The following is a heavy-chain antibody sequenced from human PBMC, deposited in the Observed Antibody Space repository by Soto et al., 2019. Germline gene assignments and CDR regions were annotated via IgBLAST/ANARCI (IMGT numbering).Heavy chain of an antibody. Sequence: SETLSLTCAVSGYSTSSGHSWGWIRQPPGKGLEWIGSIFHTGSTYYNPSLKSRVTLSVDTSKNQFSLKLSSVTAADTAVYFCATLPRLDGMDVWGQGTTVTVSS. CDR3: ATLPRLDGMDV. CDR2: IFHTGST. J-gene: IGHJ6*02. V-gene: IGHV4-38-2*01. D-gene: IGHD6-25*01. CDR1: GYSTSSGHS.